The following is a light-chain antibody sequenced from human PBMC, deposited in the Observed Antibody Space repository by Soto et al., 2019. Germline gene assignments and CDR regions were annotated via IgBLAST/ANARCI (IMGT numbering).Light chain of an antibody. J-gene: IGLJ2*01. Sequence: SYELTQPPSVSVAPGQPATISCGGHNIGSKSVHWYQQKAGQAPVLVVYDDSDRPSGIPERFSGSNSGNSATLTISRVEAGDEADYYCQVWDASSDHMVFGGGTKVTVL. CDR1: NIGSKS. V-gene: IGLV3-21*02. CDR2: DDS. CDR3: QVWDASSDHMV.